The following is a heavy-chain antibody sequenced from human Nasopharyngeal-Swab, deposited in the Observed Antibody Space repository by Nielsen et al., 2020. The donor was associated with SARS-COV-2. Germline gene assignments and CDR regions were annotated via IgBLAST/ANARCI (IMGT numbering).Heavy chain of an antibody. J-gene: IGHJ4*02. CDR2: IRSKAYGGTT. CDR1: GFTFSSYA. D-gene: IGHD3-22*01. Sequence: GSLKISCAASGFTFSSYAISWVRQAPGKGLEWVGFIRSKAYGGTTEYAASVKGRFTISRDDSKSIAYLQMNSLKTEDTAVYYCTSDFSGYPTNFDYWGQGTLVTVSS. CDR3: TSDFSGYPTNFDY. V-gene: IGHV3-49*04.